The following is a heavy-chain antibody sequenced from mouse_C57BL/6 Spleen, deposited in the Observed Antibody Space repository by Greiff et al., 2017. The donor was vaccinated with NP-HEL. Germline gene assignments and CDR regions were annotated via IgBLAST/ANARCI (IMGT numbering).Heavy chain of an antibody. J-gene: IGHJ1*03. CDR2: IDPSDSYT. D-gene: IGHD2-12*01. Sequence: QVQLQQPGAELVMPGASVKLSCKASGYTFTSYWMHWVKQRPGQGLEWIGEIDPSDSYTNYNQKFKGKSTLTVDKSSSTAYMQLSSLTSEDSAVYYCARNPYYSYWYFDVWGTGTTVTVSS. V-gene: IGHV1-69*01. CDR1: GYTFTSYW. CDR3: ARNPYYSYWYFDV.